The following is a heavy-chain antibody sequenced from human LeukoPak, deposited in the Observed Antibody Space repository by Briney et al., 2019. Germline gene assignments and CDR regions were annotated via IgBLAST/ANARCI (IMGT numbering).Heavy chain of an antibody. D-gene: IGHD2-8*01. J-gene: IGHJ6*03. V-gene: IGHV3-23*01. Sequence: GGSLRLSCAASGFTFSSYAMNWVRQAPGRGLKWVSGFSGSGGTTYYADSVKGRFTISRDNSKNTLYLQMNSLRAEDTAVYYCANGNRCTSPNCLGYYYFYMDVWGKGTTVTVSS. CDR3: ANGNRCTSPNCLGYYYFYMDV. CDR2: FSGSGGTT. CDR1: GFTFSSYA.